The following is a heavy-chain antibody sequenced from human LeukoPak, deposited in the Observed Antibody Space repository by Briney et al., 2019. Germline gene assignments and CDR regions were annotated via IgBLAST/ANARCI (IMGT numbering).Heavy chain of an antibody. Sequence: GASVKVSCKASRYTFTGYYMHWVRQAPGQGLEWMGWINPNSGVTDYAQNFQGRVTMTRDTSISTAYMELSRLRSDDTAVYYCARDPELLGIDYWGQGTLVTVSS. CDR2: INPNSGVT. CDR1: RYTFTGYY. D-gene: IGHD2-15*01. J-gene: IGHJ4*02. CDR3: ARDPELLGIDY. V-gene: IGHV1-2*02.